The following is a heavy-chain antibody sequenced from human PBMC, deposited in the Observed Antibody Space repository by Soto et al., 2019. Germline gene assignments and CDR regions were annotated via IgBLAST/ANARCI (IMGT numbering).Heavy chain of an antibody. CDR1: GFSLTTSGVG. J-gene: IGHJ3*01. Sequence: QITLKESGPTLVKPTQTLTLTCTFSGFSLTTSGVGVGWVRQPPGKALEWLALIYWNEDKRYSPSLRSRLTISKDTSKNRVVLTVTNVDPGDTATEYCAQRGGFGFYDRRGHSGQDAFDVWGQWTMVTVSS. D-gene: IGHD3-22*01. CDR3: AQRGGFGFYDRRGHSGQDAFDV. CDR2: IYWNEDK. V-gene: IGHV2-5*01.